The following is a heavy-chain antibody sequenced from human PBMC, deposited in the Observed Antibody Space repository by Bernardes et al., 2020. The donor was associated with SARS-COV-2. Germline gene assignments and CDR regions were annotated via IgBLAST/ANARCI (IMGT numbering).Heavy chain of an antibody. CDR2: IKQDGSEK. Sequence: GSLRLSCAGSGFTFRTYWMSWVRQAPGKGLEWVANIKQDGSEKYYADSVKGRFTISRDSARNSLDLQMNSLRAEDTAVYYCARLSGSSWYFDYWGQGTLVTVSS. CDR1: GFTFRTYW. D-gene: IGHD6-13*01. J-gene: IGHJ4*02. CDR3: ARLSGSSWYFDY. V-gene: IGHV3-7*01.